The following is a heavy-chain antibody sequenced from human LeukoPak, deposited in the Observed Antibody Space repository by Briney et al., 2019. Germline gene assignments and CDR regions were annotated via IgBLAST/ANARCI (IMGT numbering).Heavy chain of an antibody. V-gene: IGHV4-61*02. J-gene: IGHJ4*02. Sequence: PSQTLSLTCTVSGGSISSGSYYWSWIRQPAGKGLEWIGRIYTSGSTNCNPSLKSRVTISVDTSKNQFSLKLSSVTAADTAVYYCARAYYDFWSGYFDYWGQGTLVTVSS. D-gene: IGHD3-3*01. CDR2: IYTSGST. CDR3: ARAYYDFWSGYFDY. CDR1: GGSISSGSYY.